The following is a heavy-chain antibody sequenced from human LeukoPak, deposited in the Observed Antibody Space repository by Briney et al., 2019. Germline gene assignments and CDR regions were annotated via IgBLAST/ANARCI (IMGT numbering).Heavy chain of an antibody. CDR2: ISNDGSIT. V-gene: IGHV3-30*03. CDR3: ASSGRGHYYFDY. D-gene: IGHD3-3*01. CDR1: GFTFSSYG. J-gene: IGHJ4*02. Sequence: GGSLRLSCAASGFTFSSYGMHWVRQAPGKGLEWVAVISNDGSITKYGDSVKGRFTISRDNSKNTLYLQMNSLRGEDTAVYYCASSGRGHYYFDYWGQGALVTVSS.